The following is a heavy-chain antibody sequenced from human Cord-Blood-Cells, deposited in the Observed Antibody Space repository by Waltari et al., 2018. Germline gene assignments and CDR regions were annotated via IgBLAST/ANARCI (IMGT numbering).Heavy chain of an antibody. CDR3: ARQMTTVTVYFDY. V-gene: IGHV3-7*01. D-gene: IGHD4-17*01. CDR2: IKQDGSEK. Sequence: EVQLVESGGGLVQPGGSLRLSCAASGFTFSSYWMSAARRAPGKGLEWGANIKQDGSEKYYVDSVKGRFTISRDNAKNSLYLQMNSLRAEDTAVYYCARQMTTVTVYFDYWGQGTLVTVSS. CDR1: GFTFSSYW. J-gene: IGHJ4*02.